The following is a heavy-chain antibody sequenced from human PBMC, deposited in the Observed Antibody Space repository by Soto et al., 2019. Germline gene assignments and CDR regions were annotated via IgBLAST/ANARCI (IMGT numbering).Heavy chain of an antibody. CDR1: GGSFSGYY. CDR2: INHSGST. V-gene: IGHV4-34*01. D-gene: IGHD6-6*01. J-gene: IGHJ6*03. CDR3: ARGSGAARRNYYMDV. Sequence: SETLSLTCAVYGGSFSGYYWSWIRQPPGKGLEWIGEINHSGSTNYNPSLKSRVTISVDTSKNQFSLKLSSVTAADTAVYYCARGSGAARRNYYMDVWGKGTTVTVSS.